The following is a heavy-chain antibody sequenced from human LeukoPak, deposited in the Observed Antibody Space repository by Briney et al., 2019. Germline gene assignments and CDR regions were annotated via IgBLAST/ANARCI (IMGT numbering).Heavy chain of an antibody. CDR1: GDSVSGNSAA. D-gene: IGHD6-19*01. V-gene: IGHV6-1*01. Sequence: SQTLSLTCAISGDSVSGNSAAWNWIRQSPSRGLEWLGRTYYRSKWYNDYADSVKSRITINSDTSKNQFSLHLNSVTPEDTAVYYCARAGGRQWLGNWFDPWGQGALVIVSS. CDR2: TYYRSKWYN. CDR3: ARAGGRQWLGNWFDP. J-gene: IGHJ5*02.